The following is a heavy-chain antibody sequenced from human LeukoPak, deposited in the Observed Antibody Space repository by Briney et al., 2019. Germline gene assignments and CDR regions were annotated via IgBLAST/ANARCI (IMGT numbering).Heavy chain of an antibody. CDR1: GFTFSSYA. Sequence: GGSLRLSCAASGFTFSSYAMSWVRQAPGKGLEWVSAISGSGGSTYYADSVKGRFTISRDNSKNTLYLQMGSLRAEDMAVYYCARDSSLITMVPDYWGQGTLVTVSS. D-gene: IGHD3-10*01. CDR2: ISGSGGST. CDR3: ARDSSLITMVPDY. V-gene: IGHV3-23*01. J-gene: IGHJ4*02.